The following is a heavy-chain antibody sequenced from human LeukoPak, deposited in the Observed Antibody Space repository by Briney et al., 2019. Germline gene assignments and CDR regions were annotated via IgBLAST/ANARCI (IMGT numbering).Heavy chain of an antibody. D-gene: IGHD6-19*01. CDR1: GYTLTELS. CDR2: FDPEDGET. J-gene: IGHJ1*01. Sequence: ASVKVSCKVSGYTLTELSMHWVRRAPGKGLEWMGGFDPEDGETIYAQKFQGRVTMTEDTSTDTAYMELSSLRSEDTAVYYCAIQQQWLKYFQHWGQGTLVTVSS. V-gene: IGHV1-24*01. CDR3: AIQQQWLKYFQH.